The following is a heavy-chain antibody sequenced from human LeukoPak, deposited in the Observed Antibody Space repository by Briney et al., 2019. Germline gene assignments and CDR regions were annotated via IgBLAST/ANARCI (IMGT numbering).Heavy chain of an antibody. Sequence: SETLSLTCTVSGGSVSDYYWGWIRQPPGKGLEFIGYIFYSGSTNYNPSLKSRVTISADTSTNQFSLELSSVTAADTAVYYCARWMYYYEDTGFDPWGQGTLVTVSS. V-gene: IGHV4-59*02. CDR2: IFYSGST. CDR3: ARWMYYYEDTGFDP. CDR1: GGSVSDYY. D-gene: IGHD3-22*01. J-gene: IGHJ5*02.